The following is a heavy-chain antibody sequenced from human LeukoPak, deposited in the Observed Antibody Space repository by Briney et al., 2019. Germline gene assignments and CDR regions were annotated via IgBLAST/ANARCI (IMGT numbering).Heavy chain of an antibody. CDR3: ARAYDFWSGPGGY. J-gene: IGHJ4*02. V-gene: IGHV3-21*01. CDR1: GFTFSSYS. CDR2: ISSSSSYI. Sequence: GGSLRLSCAASGFTFSSYSMNWVRQAPGKGLEWVSSISSSSSYIYYADSVKGRFTISRDNAKNSLYLQMNSLRAEDTAVHYCARAYDFWSGPGGYWGQGTLVTVSS. D-gene: IGHD3-3*01.